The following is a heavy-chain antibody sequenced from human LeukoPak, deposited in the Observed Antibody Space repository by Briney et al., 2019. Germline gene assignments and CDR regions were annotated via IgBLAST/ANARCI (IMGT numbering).Heavy chain of an antibody. J-gene: IGHJ4*02. CDR1: GYTFTIYY. V-gene: IGHV1-46*04. Sequence: ASVKLSCKASGYTFTIYYMHWVRQAPGQGLEWMGIISPSGDYTRYAQKLQGRVSMTLDTSTSAVYMELNSLESEDTAMYYCARDNSGWSVDYWGQGTLVTVTS. CDR3: ARDNSGWSVDY. CDR2: ISPSGDYT. D-gene: IGHD6-19*01.